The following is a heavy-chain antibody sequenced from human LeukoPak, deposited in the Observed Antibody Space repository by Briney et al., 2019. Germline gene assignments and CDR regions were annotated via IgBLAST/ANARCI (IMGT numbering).Heavy chain of an antibody. J-gene: IGHJ4*02. V-gene: IGHV1-69*13. CDR1: GATFSNYI. CDR3: AIPPPLSGSYYY. CDR2: IIPIFGTA. D-gene: IGHD1-26*01. Sequence: SVKVSCKASGATFSNYIINWVRQAPGQGLEWMGGIIPIFGTANYAQKFQGRVTITADESTSTAYMELSSLRSEDTAVYYCAIPPPLSGSYYYWGQGTLVTVSS.